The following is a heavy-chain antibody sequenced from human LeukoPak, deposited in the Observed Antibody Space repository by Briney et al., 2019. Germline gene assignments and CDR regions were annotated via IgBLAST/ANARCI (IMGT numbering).Heavy chain of an antibody. CDR2: ISGSGGAT. Sequence: GGSLRLSCAASGFTFNNHAMSWVRQAPGKGLEWVSAISGSGGATYYADSVKGRFTISRDNSKNTLFLHMNSLRVEDTAVYYCAKAPAAATKYYYGMDVWGQGTTVTVSS. CDR3: AKAPAAATKYYYGMDV. D-gene: IGHD6-13*01. V-gene: IGHV3-23*01. J-gene: IGHJ6*02. CDR1: GFTFNNHA.